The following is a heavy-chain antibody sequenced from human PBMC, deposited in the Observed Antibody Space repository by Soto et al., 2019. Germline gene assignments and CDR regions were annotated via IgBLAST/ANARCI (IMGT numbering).Heavy chain of an antibody. CDR3: ARTDRDFYGLDV. V-gene: IGHV3-13*05. CDR2: ISAAGDP. CDR1: GFTFRNYD. Sequence: EVQLVESGGGLVQPGGSLRLSCEASGFTFRNYDMHWVRQGTGKGLEWVSGISAAGDPDYADSVEGRFTISRENAQHSFFLQMNSLRVGDTAVYYCARTDRDFYGLDVWGQGTTVIVSS. J-gene: IGHJ6*02.